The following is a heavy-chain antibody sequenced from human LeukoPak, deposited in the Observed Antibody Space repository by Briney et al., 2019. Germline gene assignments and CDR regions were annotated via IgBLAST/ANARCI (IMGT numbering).Heavy chain of an antibody. V-gene: IGHV1-69*05. J-gene: IGHJ4*02. CDR2: IIPIFGTA. D-gene: IGHD3-10*01. Sequence: ASVKVSCKASGGTFSSYAISWVRQAPGQGLEWMGRIIPIFGTANYAQKFLGRVTITTDESTSTAYMELSSLRSEDTAVYYCAREVITMVRGVISPVASDYWGQGTLVTVSS. CDR3: AREVITMVRGVISPVASDY. CDR1: GGTFSSYA.